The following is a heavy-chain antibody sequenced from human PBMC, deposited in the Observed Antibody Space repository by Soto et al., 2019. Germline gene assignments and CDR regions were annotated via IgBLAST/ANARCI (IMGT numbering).Heavy chain of an antibody. J-gene: IGHJ3*02. D-gene: IGHD3-10*01. CDR3: ARAEVLLWFGELLKNAFDI. V-gene: IGHV3-23*01. CDR1: GFTFSSYA. CDR2: ISGSGGST. Sequence: GGSLTLSCASSGFTFSSYAMSRVRQAPGKGLEWVSAISGSGGSTYNAVSVKGRFTISRDNAKNTLYLQMNSLRAEDTAVYYCARAEVLLWFGELLKNAFDIWGQGTMVIVSS.